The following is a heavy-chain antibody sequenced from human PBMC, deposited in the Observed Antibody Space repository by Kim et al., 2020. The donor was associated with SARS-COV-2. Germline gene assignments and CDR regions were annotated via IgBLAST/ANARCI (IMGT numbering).Heavy chain of an antibody. D-gene: IGHD4-17*01. CDR2: T. Sequence: TYYNPSLKSRGTISVDTSKNQFSLKLSSVTAADTAVYYCARDMGLRCFDYWGQGTLVTVSS. J-gene: IGHJ4*02. V-gene: IGHV4-31*02. CDR3: ARDMGLRCFDY.